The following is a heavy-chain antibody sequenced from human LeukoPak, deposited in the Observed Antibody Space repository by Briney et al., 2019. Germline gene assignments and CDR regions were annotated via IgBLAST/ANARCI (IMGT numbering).Heavy chain of an antibody. CDR2: IKQDGSEK. Sequence: PGGSLRLSCAASGFTFSSYWMSWVRQAPGKGLEWVANIKQDGSEKYYVDSVKGRFTISRDNAKNSLYLQMSTLRAEDTAVYYCARSRTGYYSDYWGQGTLVTVSS. D-gene: IGHD3-9*01. J-gene: IGHJ4*02. V-gene: IGHV3-7*02. CDR3: ARSRTGYYSDY. CDR1: GFTFSSYW.